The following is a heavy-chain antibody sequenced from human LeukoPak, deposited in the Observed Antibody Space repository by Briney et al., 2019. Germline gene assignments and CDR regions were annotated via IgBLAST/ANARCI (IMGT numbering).Heavy chain of an antibody. V-gene: IGHV4-39*01. CDR3: ARHLSGIGLYYFDY. J-gene: IGHJ4*02. CDR1: GGSVSSGNSY. D-gene: IGHD1-26*01. CDR2: IYYSGST. Sequence: SETLSLTCTVSGGSVSSGNSYWGWIRQPPGRRLEWVGRIYYSGSTYYNPSLKSRVTISVDTSKNQFSLKLRFVTATDTAVYYCARHLSGIGLYYFDYWGQGTLVTVSS.